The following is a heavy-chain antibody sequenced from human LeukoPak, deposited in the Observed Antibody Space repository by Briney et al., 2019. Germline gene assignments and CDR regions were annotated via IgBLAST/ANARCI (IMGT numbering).Heavy chain of an antibody. Sequence: SETLSLTCTVSGGSISSYYWSWIRQPPGKGLEWIGSIYYSGSTYYNPSLKSRVTISVDTSKNQFSLKLSSVTAADTAVYYCAEGDDSSGYLDYWGQGTLVTVSS. CDR1: GGSISSYY. J-gene: IGHJ4*02. CDR2: IYYSGST. D-gene: IGHD3-22*01. CDR3: AEGDDSSGYLDY. V-gene: IGHV4-59*04.